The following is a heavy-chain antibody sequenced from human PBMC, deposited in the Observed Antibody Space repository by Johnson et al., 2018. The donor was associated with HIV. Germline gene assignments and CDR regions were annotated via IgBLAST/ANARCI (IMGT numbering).Heavy chain of an antibody. CDR1: GFTVSSNY. J-gene: IGHJ3*02. CDR2: ISGSGGST. Sequence: VQLVESGGGLIQPGGSLRLSCAASGFTVSSNYMSWVRQAPGKGLEWVSAISGSGGSTYYADSVKGRFTISRDNSKNTLYLQMNSLRAEDTAVYYCAIIPPGGAGKGADAFDIWGQGTMVTVSS. CDR3: AIIPPGGAGKGADAFDI. V-gene: IGHV3-23*04. D-gene: IGHD1-26*01.